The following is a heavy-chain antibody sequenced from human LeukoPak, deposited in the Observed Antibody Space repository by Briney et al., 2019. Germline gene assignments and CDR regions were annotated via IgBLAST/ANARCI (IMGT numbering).Heavy chain of an antibody. D-gene: IGHD6-13*01. V-gene: IGHV1-18*01. CDR3: ARTTEAHSWQTRYYSYYMDV. CDR2: ISAYNGNT. CDR1: GYTFTSYG. Sequence: ASVKLSCKASGYTFTSYGISWVRHAPGQGLEWMGWISAYNGNTNYAQKLQGRVTMTRDTSISTAYMELSRLRSDDTAVYYCARTTEAHSWQTRYYSYYMDVWGKGTTVTVSS. J-gene: IGHJ6*03.